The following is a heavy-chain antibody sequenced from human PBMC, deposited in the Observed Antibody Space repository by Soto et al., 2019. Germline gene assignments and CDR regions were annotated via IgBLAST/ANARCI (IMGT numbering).Heavy chain of an antibody. Sequence: SGPTLVNPTQTLTLTCTFSGFSLSTSGMCVSWIRQPPGKALEWLALIDWDDDKYYSTSLETRLTISKDTSKNQVVLTMTNMDPVDAATYYCARIHGIAATGMYYYYGIDVWGQGTTVTVSS. D-gene: IGHD6-13*01. CDR2: IDWDDDK. V-gene: IGHV2-70*01. CDR3: ARIHGIAATGMYYYYGIDV. CDR1: GFSLSTSGMC. J-gene: IGHJ6*02.